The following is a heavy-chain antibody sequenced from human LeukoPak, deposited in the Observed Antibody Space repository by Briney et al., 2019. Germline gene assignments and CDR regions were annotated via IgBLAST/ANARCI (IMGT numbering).Heavy chain of an antibody. Sequence: SVKVSCKASGGTFSSYAISWVRQAPGQGLEWMGGIIPIFGTANYAQKFQGGVTITADESTSTAYMELSSLRSEDTAVYYCARRKGTVVTTGFDYWGQGTLVTVSS. D-gene: IGHD4-23*01. CDR3: ARRKGTVVTTGFDY. CDR2: IIPIFGTA. CDR1: GGTFSSYA. J-gene: IGHJ4*02. V-gene: IGHV1-69*13.